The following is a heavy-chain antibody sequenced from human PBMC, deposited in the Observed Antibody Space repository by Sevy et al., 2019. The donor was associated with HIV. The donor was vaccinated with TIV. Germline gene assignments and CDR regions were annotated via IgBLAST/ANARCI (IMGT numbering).Heavy chain of an antibody. CDR2: ISSDGTTI. CDR3: ARHLDDNSGYYYGAIDY. J-gene: IGHJ4*02. D-gene: IGHD3-22*01. CDR1: GFTFSSYE. Sequence: GGSLRLSCAASGFTFSSYEMNWVRQAPGKGLEWVSYISSDGTTIYYADSVKGRFTISRDNANNSVSLQMNSLRAEDTAIYYCARHLDDNSGYYYGAIDYWGQGTLVTVSS. V-gene: IGHV3-48*03.